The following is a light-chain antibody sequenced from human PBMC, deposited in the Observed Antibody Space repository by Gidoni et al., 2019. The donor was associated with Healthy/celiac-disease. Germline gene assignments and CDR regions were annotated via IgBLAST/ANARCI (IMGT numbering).Light chain of an antibody. CDR3: AAWDYSLNAVV. CDR2: SNN. J-gene: IGLJ2*01. Sequence: QSVLTKPPSASGAPGQRVTISCSGSSSNIGSNTVNWYQQLPGTAPNLLIYSNNQRPSGVPDRFSGSKSGTSASLAISVLQSEDEADYYCAAWDYSLNAVVFGGGTKLTVL. V-gene: IGLV1-44*01. CDR1: SSNIGSNT.